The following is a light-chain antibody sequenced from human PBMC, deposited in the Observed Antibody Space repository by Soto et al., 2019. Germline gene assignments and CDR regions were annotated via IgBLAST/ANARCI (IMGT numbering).Light chain of an antibody. Sequence: QSVLTQPPSVSGAPGQRVTISCTGSSSNIGAGYDVHWYQQLPGRVPKLLIYSKSNRPSGVPDRFSASKSGTSASLAITGLQAEDEADYYCQSYDSSLSVVFGGGTKLTVL. CDR2: SKS. V-gene: IGLV1-40*01. J-gene: IGLJ3*02. CDR1: SSNIGAGYD. CDR3: QSYDSSLSVV.